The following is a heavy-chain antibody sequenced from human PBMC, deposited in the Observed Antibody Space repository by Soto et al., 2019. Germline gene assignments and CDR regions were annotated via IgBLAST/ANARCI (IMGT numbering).Heavy chain of an antibody. V-gene: IGHV3-23*01. CDR1: GFTFSSYA. Sequence: VGSLRLSCAASGFTFSSYAMNWVRQAPGKGLEWVSVISGSGDSTYYADSVKGRFTISRDNSKSTLYLQMNSLRAEDTALYYCAKGRSYYYYYGVDVWGQGTTVTVSS. CDR3: AKGRSYYYYYGVDV. CDR2: ISGSGDST. J-gene: IGHJ6*02.